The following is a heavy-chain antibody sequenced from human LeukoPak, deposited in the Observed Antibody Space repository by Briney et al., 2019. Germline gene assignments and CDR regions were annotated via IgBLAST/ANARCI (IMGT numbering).Heavy chain of an antibody. V-gene: IGHV1-18*01. CDR2: ISAYNGNT. J-gene: IGHJ5*02. CDR3: ASLPYSGSYYVNWFDP. CDR1: GYTFTSYG. Sequence: ASVKVSCKASGYTFTSYGISWVRQAPGQGLEWMGWISAYNGNTNYAQKLQGRVTMTTDTSTSTAYMELSSLRSEDTAVYYCASLPYSGSYYVNWFDPWGQGTLVTVSS. D-gene: IGHD1-26*01.